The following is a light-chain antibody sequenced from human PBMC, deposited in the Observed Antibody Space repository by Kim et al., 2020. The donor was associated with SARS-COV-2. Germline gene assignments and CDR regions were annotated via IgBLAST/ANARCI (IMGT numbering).Light chain of an antibody. CDR3: NSRDSNDNVV. CDR2: SKN. Sequence: VGLGQTVRMTCQGDSLRSYYATWYQQKPGQAPILVIYSKNNRPSGIPDRFSGSSSGNTASLTITGTQAGDEADYYCNSRDSNDNVVFGGGTQLTV. CDR1: SLRSYY. V-gene: IGLV3-19*01. J-gene: IGLJ2*01.